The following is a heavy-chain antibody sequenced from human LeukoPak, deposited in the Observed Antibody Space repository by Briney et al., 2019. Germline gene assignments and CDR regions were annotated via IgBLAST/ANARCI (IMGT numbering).Heavy chain of an antibody. CDR3: ASGGEGALDN. CDR2: ISISTTTI. D-gene: IGHD3-16*01. CDR1: GVTFSSYS. Sequence: PGGSLRLSCEASGVTFSSYSMNWVRQAPGKGLEWISYISISTTTIYFATSVKDRFTISRDNAKKSLYLQMNSLRVEDKGVYYCASGGEGALDNWGQGTLVTVSS. J-gene: IGHJ4*02. V-gene: IGHV3-48*01.